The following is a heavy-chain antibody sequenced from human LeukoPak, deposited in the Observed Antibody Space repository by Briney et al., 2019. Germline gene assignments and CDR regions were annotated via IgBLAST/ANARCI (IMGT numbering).Heavy chain of an antibody. CDR3: ARGKDSSGYPLEY. V-gene: IGHV3-66*02. D-gene: IGHD3-22*01. Sequence: GGSLRLSCAASGFTVSSNYMSWVRQAPGKGLEWVSVIYSGGSTYYADSVKGRFTISRDNSKNTLYLRMNSLRAEDTAVYYCARGKDSSGYPLEYWGQGTLVTVSS. CDR2: IYSGGST. CDR1: GFTVSSNY. J-gene: IGHJ4*02.